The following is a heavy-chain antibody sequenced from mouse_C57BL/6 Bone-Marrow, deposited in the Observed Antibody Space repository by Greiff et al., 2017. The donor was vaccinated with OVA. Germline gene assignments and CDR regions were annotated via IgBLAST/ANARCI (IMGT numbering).Heavy chain of an antibody. CDR2: IYPRDGST. J-gene: IGHJ2*01. CDR3: ARSGFITTVVADDY. CDR1: GYTFTSYD. D-gene: IGHD1-1*01. Sequence: QVQLQQSGPELVKPGASVKLSCKASGYTFTSYDINWVKQRPGQGLEWIGWIYPRDGSTKYNEKFKGKATLTVDTSSSTAYMELHSLTSEDSAVYFCARSGFITTVVADDYWGQGTTLTVSS. V-gene: IGHV1-85*01.